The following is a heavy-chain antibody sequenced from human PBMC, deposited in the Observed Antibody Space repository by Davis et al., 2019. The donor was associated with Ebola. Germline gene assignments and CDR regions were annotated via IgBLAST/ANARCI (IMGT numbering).Heavy chain of an antibody. D-gene: IGHD6-13*01. CDR1: GYYFRNYW. CDR2: MYPGDSDT. CDR3: TRRGAAAADGLDV. Sequence: GASLKISCTGSGYYFRNYWIGWVRQLPGKGLEWMGFMYPGDSDTRYSPSFQGQVTISADKSLSVAYLQWSSLKASDTATYYCTRRGAAAADGLDVWGQGTTVTVSS. V-gene: IGHV5-51*01. J-gene: IGHJ6*02.